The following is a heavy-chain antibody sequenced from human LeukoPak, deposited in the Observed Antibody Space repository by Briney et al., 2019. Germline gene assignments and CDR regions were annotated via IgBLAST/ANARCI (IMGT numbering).Heavy chain of an antibody. CDR3: ATKGIVGATPIPYYYMDV. CDR2: ISGSGGST. V-gene: IGHV3-23*01. J-gene: IGHJ6*03. D-gene: IGHD1-26*01. CDR1: GFTFSSYG. Sequence: GGSLRLSCAASGFTFSSYGMSWVRQAPGKGLEWVSAISGSGGSTYYADSVKGRFTISRDNSKNTLYLQMNSLRAEDTAVYYCATKGIVGATPIPYYYMDVWGKGTTVTISS.